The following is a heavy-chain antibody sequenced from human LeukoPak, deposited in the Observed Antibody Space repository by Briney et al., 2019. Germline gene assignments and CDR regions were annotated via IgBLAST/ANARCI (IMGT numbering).Heavy chain of an antibody. Sequence: PSETLSLTCAVSGGSFSGYYWSWIRQPPGKGLEWIGEINHSGSTNYNPSHKSRVTISVDTSKNQFSLKLSSVTAADTAVYYCARGSRAHYGSGSYYKGGYFQHWGQGTLVTVSS. J-gene: IGHJ1*01. D-gene: IGHD3-10*01. CDR1: GGSFSGYY. V-gene: IGHV4-34*01. CDR2: INHSGST. CDR3: ARGSRAHYGSGSYYKGGYFQH.